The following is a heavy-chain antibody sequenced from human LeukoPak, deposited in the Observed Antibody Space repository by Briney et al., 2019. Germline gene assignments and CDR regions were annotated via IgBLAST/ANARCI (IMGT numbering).Heavy chain of an antibody. V-gene: IGHV4-59*06. J-gene: IGHJ3*02. CDR2: IYYSGST. Sequence: SETLSLTCTVSGGSISSYYWSWIRQPPGKGLEWIGYIYYSGSTYYNPSLKSRVIISVDTSKNQFSLKLSSVTAADTAVYYCARGKYYYDSSGYYFPDAFDIWGQGTMVTVSS. CDR1: GGSISSYY. D-gene: IGHD3-22*01. CDR3: ARGKYYYDSSGYYFPDAFDI.